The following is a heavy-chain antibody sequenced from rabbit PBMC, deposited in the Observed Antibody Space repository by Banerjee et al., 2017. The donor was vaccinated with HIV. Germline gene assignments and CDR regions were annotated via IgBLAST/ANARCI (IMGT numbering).Heavy chain of an antibody. D-gene: IGHD4-1*01. J-gene: IGHJ2*01. Sequence: QSLEESGGDLVKPEGSLTLTCTASGFSFSSSYWMCWVRQAPGKGLEWIACIDTGSSGTTYYASWVNGRFSISRSTSLNTVTLQMTSLTAADTATYFCARASAHSITAFDPRGRGTLVTVS. V-gene: IGHV1S40*01. CDR2: IDTGSSGTT. CDR1: GFSFSSSYW. CDR3: ARASAHSITAFDP.